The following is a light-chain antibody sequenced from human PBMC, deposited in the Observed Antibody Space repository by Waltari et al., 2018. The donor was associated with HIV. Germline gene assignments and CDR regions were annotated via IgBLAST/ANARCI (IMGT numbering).Light chain of an antibody. J-gene: IGKJ1*01. Sequence: EIVLTQSPDTLSLSPGERATLSCRASQTIGSTYLAWYQQKPGQAPRLLIYGASTRATDIPERFSGSGSGTDFTLTVSTLEPEDIAVYYCQQSETTPWTFGQGTKVEMK. CDR3: QQSETTPWT. V-gene: IGKV3-20*01. CDR1: QTIGSTY. CDR2: GAS.